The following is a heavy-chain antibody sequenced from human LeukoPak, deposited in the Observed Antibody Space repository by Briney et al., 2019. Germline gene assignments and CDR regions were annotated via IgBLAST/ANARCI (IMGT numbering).Heavy chain of an antibody. CDR1: GFTFSSYS. V-gene: IGHV3-48*04. J-gene: IGHJ4*02. D-gene: IGHD3-16*01. CDR3: ASPEGGRGGLFDY. CDR2: ISSSSSTI. Sequence: PGGSLRLSCAASGFTFSSYSMNWVRQAPGKGLEWVSYISSSSSTIYYADSVKGRFTISRDNAKNSLYLQMNSLRAEDTAVYYCASPEGGRGGLFDYWGQGTLVTVSS.